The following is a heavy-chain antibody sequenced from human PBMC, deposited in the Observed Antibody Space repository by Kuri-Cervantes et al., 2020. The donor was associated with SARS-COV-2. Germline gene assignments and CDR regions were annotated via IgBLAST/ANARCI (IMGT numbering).Heavy chain of an antibody. CDR3: ARGAADCAGGVCRDWFDP. Sequence: SETLSLTCTVSGGSISSSSYYWGWIRQPPGKGLEWIGSIYYSGSTYYNPSLKSRVTISVDTSKNQFSLKLSSVTAADTAVYYCARGAADCAGGVCRDWFDPWGQGTLVTVSS. V-gene: IGHV4-39*01. CDR1: GGSISSSSYY. CDR2: IYYSGST. J-gene: IGHJ5*02. D-gene: IGHD2-8*02.